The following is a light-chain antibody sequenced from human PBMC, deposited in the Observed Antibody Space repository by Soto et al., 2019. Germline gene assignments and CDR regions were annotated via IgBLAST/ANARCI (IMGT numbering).Light chain of an antibody. V-gene: IGLV2-14*01. CDR2: DVS. Sequence: QSVLTQPASVSGSPGPSIPISCPGTRSNVGGYNYVSWYQQHPGKAPKFMIYDVSNRPSGVSNRFSGSKSGNTASLTISGLQAEDEADYYCSSYTTSNTRQIVFGTGTKVTVL. J-gene: IGLJ1*01. CDR3: SSYTTSNTRQIV. CDR1: RSNVGGYNY.